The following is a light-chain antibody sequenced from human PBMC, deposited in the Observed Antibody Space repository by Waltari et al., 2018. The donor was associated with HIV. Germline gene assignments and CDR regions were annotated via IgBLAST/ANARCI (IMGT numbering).Light chain of an antibody. CDR3: QQYGSSPPYT. CDR2: GAS. V-gene: IGKV3-20*01. CDR1: QSVSSSY. Sequence: ESVLTQSPGTLSLSPGESATLSCRASQSVSSSYLAWYQQKPGQAPRLLIYGASSRATGIPDRFSGRGSGTDFTLTISRLEPEDFAVYYCQQYGSSPPYTFGQGTTLEIK. J-gene: IGKJ2*01.